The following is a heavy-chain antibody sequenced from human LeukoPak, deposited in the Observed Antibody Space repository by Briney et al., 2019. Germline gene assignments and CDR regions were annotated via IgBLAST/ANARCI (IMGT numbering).Heavy chain of an antibody. J-gene: IGHJ1*01. CDR2: ISGSGGIT. D-gene: IGHD2-15*01. CDR1: GFPLSSYT. Sequence: PGGSLSLLCAASGFPLSSYTVRWVPQAPGKGLVGLSAISGSGGITYKADAVKGRFTTSRDNSKKTPYLQMNSLRAEDTAVYYCANGRPCSGGSCYKSYQNGGQGTLATVS. CDR3: ANGRPCSGGSCYKSYQN. V-gene: IGHV3-23*01.